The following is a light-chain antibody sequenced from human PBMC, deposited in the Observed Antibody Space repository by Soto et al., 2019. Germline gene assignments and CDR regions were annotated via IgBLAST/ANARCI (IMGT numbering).Light chain of an antibody. V-gene: IGLV1-44*01. Sequence: QSVLTQPPSASGTPGQRVTISCSGTNSDVGSNSVNWYQQLPGMATTLLLYNDNQRRSGVPDRVSGSKSGSSASLAISGLQSEDEDDYHCSTWDDNLSTWLFGGGTQLTVL. CDR3: STWDDNLSTWL. CDR2: NDN. J-gene: IGLJ3*02. CDR1: NSDVGSNS.